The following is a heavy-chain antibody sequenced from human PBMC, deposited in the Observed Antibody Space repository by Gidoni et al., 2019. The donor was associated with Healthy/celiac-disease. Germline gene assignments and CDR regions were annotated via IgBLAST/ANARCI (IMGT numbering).Heavy chain of an antibody. D-gene: IGHD1-7*01. J-gene: IGHJ3*02. CDR3: ARTPYNWNYVGAFDI. CDR2: IYYSGGT. CDR1: GGSISSISYY. V-gene: IGHV4-39*01. Sequence: QLQLQESGPGLVKPSETLSLTCTVSGGSISSISYYWGWIRQPPGKGLEWIGSIYYSGGTYYNPSLKSRVTISVDTSKNQFSLKLSSVTAADTAVYYCARTPYNWNYVGAFDIWGQGTMVTVSS.